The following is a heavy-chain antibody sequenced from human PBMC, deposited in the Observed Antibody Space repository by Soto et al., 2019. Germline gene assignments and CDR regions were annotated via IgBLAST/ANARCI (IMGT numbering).Heavy chain of an antibody. V-gene: IGHV3-48*01. CDR2: ISSTSSTI. J-gene: IGHJ5*01. Sequence: PGGSLRLSCAASGFTFSNYNMNWVRQAPGKGLECVSYISSTSSTIYYADSVKGRFTISRDNAKNSLFLQMNSLRAEDTAIYYCARGSYLAFWGQGTQVTVSS. CDR1: GFTFSNYN. CDR3: ARGSYLAF.